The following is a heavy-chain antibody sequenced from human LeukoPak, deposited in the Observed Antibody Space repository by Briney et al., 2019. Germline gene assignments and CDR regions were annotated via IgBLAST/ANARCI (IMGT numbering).Heavy chain of an antibody. Sequence: GESLKISCKGSGYSFTSYWIGWVRQMPGKGLEWMGIIYPGDSDTRHSPSFQGQVTISADKSIGTAYLQWSSLKASDTAMYYCARTIAAAGHENWFDPWGQGTLVTVSS. V-gene: IGHV5-51*01. J-gene: IGHJ5*02. D-gene: IGHD6-13*01. CDR1: GYSFTSYW. CDR2: IYPGDSDT. CDR3: ARTIAAAGHENWFDP.